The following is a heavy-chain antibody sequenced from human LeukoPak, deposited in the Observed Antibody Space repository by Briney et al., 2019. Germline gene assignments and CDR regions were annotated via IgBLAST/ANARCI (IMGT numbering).Heavy chain of an antibody. J-gene: IGHJ4*02. D-gene: IGHD2-2*02. CDR2: ISSSSSYI. V-gene: IGHV3-21*01. CDR1: GFTFSSYW. CDR3: ARGIGYCSSTSCYTSDY. Sequence: GGSLRLSCAASGFTFSSYWMSWVRQAPGKGLEWVSSISSSSSYIYYADSVKGRFTISRDNAKNSLYLQMNSLRAEDTAVYYCARGIGYCSSTSCYTSDYWGQGTLVTVSS.